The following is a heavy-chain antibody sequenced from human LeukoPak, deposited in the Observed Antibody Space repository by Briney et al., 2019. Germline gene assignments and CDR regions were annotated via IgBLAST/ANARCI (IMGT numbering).Heavy chain of an antibody. Sequence: GGSLRLSCAASGFTFSSYSMNWVRQAPGKGLEWVSSISSSSSYIYYADSVKGRFTISRDNAKNSLYLQMNSLRAEDTAVYYCARDQSSGGSCCDYWGQGTLVTVSS. V-gene: IGHV3-21*01. CDR3: ARDQSSGGSCCDY. CDR2: ISSSSSYI. D-gene: IGHD2-15*01. CDR1: GFTFSSYS. J-gene: IGHJ4*02.